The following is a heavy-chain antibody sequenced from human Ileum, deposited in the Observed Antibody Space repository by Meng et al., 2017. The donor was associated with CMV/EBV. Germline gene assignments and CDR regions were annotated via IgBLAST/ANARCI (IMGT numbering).Heavy chain of an antibody. Sequence: QVQLQESAPGLVKPSQTLSLTCTVSGGSITSGNYYWGWIRQPPGRGLEWIGYIYYSGSPYYKPSLKSRVTISLDTSKNQFSLNLRSVTATDSAVYYCVRQVVAASFDYWGQGALVTVSS. D-gene: IGHD2-15*01. CDR2: IYYSGSP. CDR1: GGSITSGNYY. CDR3: VRQVVAASFDY. J-gene: IGHJ4*02. V-gene: IGHV4-30-4*08.